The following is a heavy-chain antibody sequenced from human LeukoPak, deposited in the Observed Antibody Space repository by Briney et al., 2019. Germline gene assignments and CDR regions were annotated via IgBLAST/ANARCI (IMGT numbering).Heavy chain of an antibody. J-gene: IGHJ4*02. CDR2: IYSTGST. V-gene: IGHV4-4*07. CDR3: ARQTESAGTAGFDF. Sequence: SETLSLTCTVSGGSISSYYWSWIRQPAGKGLEWIGRIYSTGSTNYNPSLKSRVTMSVDTSKNQFSLRLRSVTAADTAVYYCARQTESAGTAGFDFWGQGALVTVSS. CDR1: GGSISSYY. D-gene: IGHD6-13*01.